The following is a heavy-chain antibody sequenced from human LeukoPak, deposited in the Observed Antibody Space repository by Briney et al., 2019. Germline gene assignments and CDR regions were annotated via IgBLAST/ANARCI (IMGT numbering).Heavy chain of an antibody. V-gene: IGHV1-18*01. D-gene: IGHD1-14*01. Sequence: ASVKVSCKASGYSFTSYGLSWVRQAPGQGLEWMRWISAYNGNTNYVQKPQGRVTMTTDTSTSTAYMELRSLRSDDTAVYYCAREGGGTPYYFDSWGQGTLVTVSS. CDR2: ISAYNGNT. J-gene: IGHJ4*02. CDR1: GYSFTSYG. CDR3: AREGGGTPYYFDS.